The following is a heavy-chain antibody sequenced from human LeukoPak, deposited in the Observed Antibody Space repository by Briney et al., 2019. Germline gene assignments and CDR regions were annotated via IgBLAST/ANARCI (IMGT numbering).Heavy chain of an antibody. CDR2: IYYSGST. V-gene: IGHV4-39*01. CDR1: GGSISSSSYY. Sequence: SETLSLTCTVPGGSISSSSYYWGWIRQPPGKGLEWIGSIYYSGSTYYNPSLKSRVTISVDTSKNQFSLKLSSVTAADTAVYYCARGPPDYWGQGTLVTVSS. CDR3: ARGPPDY. J-gene: IGHJ4*02.